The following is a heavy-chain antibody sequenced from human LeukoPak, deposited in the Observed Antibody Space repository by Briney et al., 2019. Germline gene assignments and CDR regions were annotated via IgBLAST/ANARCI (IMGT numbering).Heavy chain of an antibody. CDR1: GFTVSTNY. Sequence: GGSLRLSCAASGFTVSTNYMSWVRQAPGKGLEWVSIIYSSGSTYYADSVKGRFTISRDNSKNTLYLQMNSLRAEDTAVYYCARVVAAMGGIDNWGQGTLVTVSS. CDR3: ARVVAAMGGIDN. V-gene: IGHV3-53*01. CDR2: IYSSGST. D-gene: IGHD2-21*02. J-gene: IGHJ4*02.